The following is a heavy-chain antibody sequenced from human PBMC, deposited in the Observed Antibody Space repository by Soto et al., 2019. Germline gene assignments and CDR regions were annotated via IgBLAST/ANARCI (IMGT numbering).Heavy chain of an antibody. J-gene: IGHJ4*02. Sequence: HPGGSLRLSCAASGFTFSSYAMSWVRQAPRKGLEWVSTISGSGGSTYYADSVKGRFTISRDNSKNTLYLQMNSLRAEDTAVYYCAKVGGGYCSGVSCSRAYDFWGQGT. CDR1: GFTFSSYA. V-gene: IGHV3-23*01. D-gene: IGHD2-15*01. CDR3: AKVGGGYCSGVSCSRAYDF. CDR2: ISGSGGST.